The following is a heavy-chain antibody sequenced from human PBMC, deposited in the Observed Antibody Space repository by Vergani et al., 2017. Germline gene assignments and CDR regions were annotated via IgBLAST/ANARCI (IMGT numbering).Heavy chain of an antibody. CDR1: GFTFSGSA. CDR2: IRSKANSYAT. V-gene: IGHV3-73*01. J-gene: IGHJ4*02. D-gene: IGHD3-10*01. Sequence: EVQLVESGGGLVKPGGSLKLSCAASGFTFSGSAMHWVRQASGKGLGWVGRIRSKANSYATAYAASVKGRLTISIDDSKNTAYLQMNGLKTEDTAVYYYTRVGTMVRGVIRTDYYFDYWGQGTLVTVSS. CDR3: TRVGTMVRGVIRTDYYFDY.